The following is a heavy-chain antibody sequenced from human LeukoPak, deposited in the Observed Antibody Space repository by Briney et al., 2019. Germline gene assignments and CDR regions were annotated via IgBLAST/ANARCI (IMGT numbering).Heavy chain of an antibody. CDR1: GYTFTGYY. V-gene: IGHV1-2*02. J-gene: IGHJ6*02. CDR2: MNPNSGDT. CDR3: ARDREYSNYLLVYGMDV. Sequence: ASVTVSCTAYGYTFTGYYIHWVRQAPGQGLEWMGWMNPNSGDTNHAQKFQGRFTMTTDTSIRTAYMELSSLRSDDTAVYYCARDREYSNYLLVYGMDVWGQGTTVTVSS. D-gene: IGHD4-11*01.